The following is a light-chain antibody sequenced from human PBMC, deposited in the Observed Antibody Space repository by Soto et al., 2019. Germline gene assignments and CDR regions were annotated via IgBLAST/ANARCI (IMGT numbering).Light chain of an antibody. CDR3: QQYQQWPFYT. V-gene: IGKV3-15*01. CDR1: RSVASN. Sequence: EVVMTQSPATLSVSPGERATLSCRASRSVASNLAWYQHKPGQGPRLLLYGASTRASGIPARFSGSGSGTEFTLTISSLQPEDFAVYYCQQYQQWPFYTFGQGTKLESK. J-gene: IGKJ2*01. CDR2: GAS.